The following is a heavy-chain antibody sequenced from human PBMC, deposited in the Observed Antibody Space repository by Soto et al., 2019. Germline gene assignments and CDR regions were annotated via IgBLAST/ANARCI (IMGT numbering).Heavy chain of an antibody. CDR2: INHSGST. V-gene: IGHV4-34*01. CDR1: GGSFSGYY. D-gene: IGHD5-12*01. Sequence: SETLSLTCAVYGGSFSGYYWSWIRQPPGKGLEWIGEINHSGSTNYNPSLKSRVTISVDTSKNQFSLKLSSATAADTAVYYCARGRNTEWLRFFWFDPWGQGTLVTVSS. CDR3: ARGRNTEWLRFFWFDP. J-gene: IGHJ5*02.